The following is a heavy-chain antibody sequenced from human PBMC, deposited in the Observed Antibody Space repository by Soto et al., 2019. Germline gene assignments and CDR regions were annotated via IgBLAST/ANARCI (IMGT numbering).Heavy chain of an antibody. Sequence: SETLSLTCTVSGGSISSYYWGWIRQPPGKGLEWIGYIYYSGSTTYNPSLKSRVTISVDTSKNQFSLKLSSVTAADTAVYYCARVGVGIAAAGTPGKYYYYYYGMDVWGQGTTVTVSS. CDR1: GGSISSYY. CDR3: ARVGVGIAAAGTPGKYYYYYYGMDV. V-gene: IGHV4-59*12. J-gene: IGHJ6*02. D-gene: IGHD6-13*01. CDR2: IYYSGST.